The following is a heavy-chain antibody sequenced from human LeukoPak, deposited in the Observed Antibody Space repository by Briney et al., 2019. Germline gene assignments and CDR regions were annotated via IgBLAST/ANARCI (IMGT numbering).Heavy chain of an antibody. Sequence: QPGGSLRLSCAASGFTFSSYAMHWVRQAPGKGLEWVAVISYDGSNKYYADSVKGRFTISRDNSKNTLYLQMNSLRAEDTAVYYCARDGTNLGYYYYGMDVWGQGTTVTVSS. D-gene: IGHD3-16*01. CDR3: ARDGTNLGYYYYGMDV. V-gene: IGHV3-30-3*01. CDR2: ISYDGSNK. J-gene: IGHJ6*02. CDR1: GFTFSSYA.